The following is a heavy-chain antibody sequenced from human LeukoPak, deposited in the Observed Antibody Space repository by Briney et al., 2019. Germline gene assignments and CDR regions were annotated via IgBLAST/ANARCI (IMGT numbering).Heavy chain of an antibody. V-gene: IGHV4-59*08. D-gene: IGHD6-6*01. CDR2: IYYSGST. J-gene: IGHJ6*03. CDR1: GGSISSYY. Sequence: SETLSLTCTVSGGSISSYYWSWIRQPPGKGLEWIGYIYYSGSTNYNPSLKSRVTISVDTSKNQFSLKLSSVTAADTAVYYCARWYSSSSYYCYYYMDVWGKGTTVTVSS. CDR3: ARWYSSSSYYCYYYMDV.